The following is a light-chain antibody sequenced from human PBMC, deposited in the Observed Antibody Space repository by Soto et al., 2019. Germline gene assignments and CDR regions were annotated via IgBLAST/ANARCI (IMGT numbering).Light chain of an antibody. CDR3: SSYTSSNHYG. CDR2: DVS. CDR1: SSDVGGYNY. J-gene: IGLJ1*01. Sequence: QSVLTQPVSVSGSPGQSITISCTGTSSDVGGYNYVSWYQQHPGKAPKLMIYDVSNRPSGVSNRFSGSKSGNTASLTISGLQAEDEADYYCSSYTSSNHYGFGTGTKVTVL. V-gene: IGLV2-14*01.